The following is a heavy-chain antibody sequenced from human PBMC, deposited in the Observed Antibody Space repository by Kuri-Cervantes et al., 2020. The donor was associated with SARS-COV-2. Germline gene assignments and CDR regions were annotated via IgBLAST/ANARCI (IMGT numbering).Heavy chain of an antibody. CDR1: GFTFSNYD. V-gene: IGHV3-23*01. D-gene: IGHD1-26*01. J-gene: IGHJ4*02. Sequence: GESLKISCAASGFTFSNYDMSWIRQVPGKGLELVTSSTDTGDNFYADAVKGRFFISRDNSRKTLDLVMNSLRVEDTAVYYCARQSGSYATTDYWGQGTLVTVSS. CDR3: ARQSGSYATTDY. CDR2: STDTGDN.